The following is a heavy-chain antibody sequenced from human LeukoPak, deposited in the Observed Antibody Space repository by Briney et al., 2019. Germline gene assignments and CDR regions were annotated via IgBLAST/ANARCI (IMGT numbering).Heavy chain of an antibody. Sequence: ASVKVSCKTSGYTFTGYYMHWVRQAPGQGLEWMGWINLNSGGTNHAQNFQGRVTMTRDTSITTAYMELSRLRSDDTAVYYCARASQLWLQVPLYWGQGTLVTVSS. V-gene: IGHV1-2*02. CDR1: GYTFTGYY. CDR2: INLNSGGT. D-gene: IGHD5-18*01. CDR3: ARASQLWLQVPLY. J-gene: IGHJ4*02.